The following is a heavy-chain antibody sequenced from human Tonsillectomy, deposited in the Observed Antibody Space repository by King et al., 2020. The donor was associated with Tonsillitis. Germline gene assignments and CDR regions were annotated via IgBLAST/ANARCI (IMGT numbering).Heavy chain of an antibody. V-gene: IGHV3-74*01. Sequence: VQLVQSGGGSVQPGGSVRLSCVVSEFTFSIYWMHWVRQAPGKGLEWVARLNVEGTTTRYADSVKGRFTISRDNAMSTVYLQMNNMRADDTAVYYCVRGWNGGFDHWGQGSLVTVSS. CDR1: EFTFSIYW. J-gene: IGHJ4*02. D-gene: IGHD6-19*01. CDR3: VRGWNGGFDH. CDR2: LNVEGTTT.